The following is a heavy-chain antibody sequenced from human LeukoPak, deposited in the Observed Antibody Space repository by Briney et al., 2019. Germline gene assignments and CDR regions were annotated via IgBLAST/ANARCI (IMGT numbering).Heavy chain of an antibody. J-gene: IGHJ4*02. CDR2: ISGSGGST. CDR1: GFSFSTYA. Sequence: GGSLRLSCATSGFSFSTYALSWVRQAPGKGLEWASSISGSGGSTYHADSVKGRFTISRDSSKNTLYLQMNSLRAEDTAIYYGARVIRAAPGKGYFDYWGQGTLVTVSS. V-gene: IGHV3-23*01. D-gene: IGHD6-13*01. CDR3: ARVIRAAPGKGYFDY.